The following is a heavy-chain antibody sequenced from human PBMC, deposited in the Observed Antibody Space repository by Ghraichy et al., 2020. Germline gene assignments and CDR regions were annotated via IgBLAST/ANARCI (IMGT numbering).Heavy chain of an antibody. CDR3: AKNLVRGVAAYEY. CDR2: ISPSGNSI. Sequence: GGSLRLSCVASGFTFSTYAMTWLRQAPGKGLEWVSAISPSGNSIYYTDSVKGRFTISRDNSKNTLYLQLNSLRAEDTAVYYCAKNLVRGVAAYEYWGQGTLVTVSS. CDR1: GFTFSTYA. D-gene: IGHD3-10*01. V-gene: IGHV3-23*01. J-gene: IGHJ4*02.